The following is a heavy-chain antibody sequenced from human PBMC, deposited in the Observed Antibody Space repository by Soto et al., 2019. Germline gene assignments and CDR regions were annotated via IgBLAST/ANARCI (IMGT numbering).Heavy chain of an antibody. D-gene: IGHD5-12*01. CDR2: IYWDDDK. CDR3: ARTNRLRYFDY. Sequence: QITLKESGPPLVKPTQTLTLTCTFSGFSLSTSGVGVGWIRQPPGKALEWLALIYWDDDKRYSPSLKSRLTITKDTSKNQVVLTMTNMDPVDTATYYCARTNRLRYFDYWGQGTLVTVSS. J-gene: IGHJ4*02. V-gene: IGHV2-5*02. CDR1: GFSLSTSGVG.